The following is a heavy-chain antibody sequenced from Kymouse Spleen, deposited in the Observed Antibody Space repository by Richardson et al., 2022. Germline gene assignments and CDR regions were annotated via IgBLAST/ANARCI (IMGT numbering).Heavy chain of an antibody. V-gene: IGHV4-34*01. CDR3: ARGRTMVRGGGLTNYYYGMDV. J-gene: IGHJ6*02. CDR2: INHSGST. Sequence: QVQLQQWGAGLLKPSETLSLTCAVYGGSFSGYYWSWIRQPPGKGLEWIGEINHSGSTNYNPSLKSRVTISVDTSKNQFSLKLSSVTAADTAVYYCARGRTMVRGGGLTNYYYGMDVWGQGTTVTVSS. D-gene: IGHD3-10*01. CDR1: GGSFSGYY.